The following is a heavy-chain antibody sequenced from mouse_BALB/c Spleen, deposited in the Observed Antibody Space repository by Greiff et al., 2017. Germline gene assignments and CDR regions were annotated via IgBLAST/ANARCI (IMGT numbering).Heavy chain of an antibody. CDR2: IYPGDGDT. D-gene: IGHD1-2*01. Sequence: QVQLQQSGPELVKPGASVKMSCKASGYTFTSYYIHWVKQRPGQGLEWIGQIYPGDGDTNYNGKFKGKATLTADKSSSTAYMQLSSLTSEDSAVYLCARYGFITTAWFADWGQGTLVTVSA. J-gene: IGHJ3*01. V-gene: IGHV1S56*01. CDR3: ARYGFITTAWFAD. CDR1: GYTFTSYY.